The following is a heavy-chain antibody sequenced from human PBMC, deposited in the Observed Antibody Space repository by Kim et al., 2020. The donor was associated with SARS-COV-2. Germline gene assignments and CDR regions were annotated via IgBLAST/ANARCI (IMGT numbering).Heavy chain of an antibody. CDR2: NSASNDNI. D-gene: IGHD3-22*01. Sequence: ASVKVSCKASGYTFSRFGISWVRQAPGQGLDWMGWNSASNDNIKYAEKFQGRVTMTTDTSANTAYMELRTLRSDDTAVYYCARDYYESRSYYYYYYGLDVWRQGTTVTVSS. CDR3: ARDYYESRSYYYYYYGLDV. J-gene: IGHJ6*02. CDR1: GYTFSRFG. V-gene: IGHV1-18*01.